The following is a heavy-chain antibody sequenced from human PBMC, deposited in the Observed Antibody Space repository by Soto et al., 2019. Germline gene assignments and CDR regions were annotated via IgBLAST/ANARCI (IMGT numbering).Heavy chain of an antibody. D-gene: IGHD3-16*02. CDR3: PRNKHAYVWGSYSYPSTPPFTWFDP. CDR1: GGSFSGYY. V-gene: IGHV4-34*01. CDR2: INHSGST. Sequence: QVQLQQWGAGLLKPSETLSLTCAVYGGSFSGYYWSWIRQPPGKGLEWIGEINHSGSTNYNPSLKSRVTIAVDPSKYQFSLKRSSVAAADTAVYYCPRNKHAYVWGSYSYPSTPPFTWFDPWGQGTLVTVSS. J-gene: IGHJ5*02.